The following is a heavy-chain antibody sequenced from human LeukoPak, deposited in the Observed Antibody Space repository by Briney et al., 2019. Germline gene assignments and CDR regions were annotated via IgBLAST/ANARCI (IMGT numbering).Heavy chain of an antibody. Sequence: ASVKVSRKPSVYTFTAYYMHWVRQAPGQGLEWMGCINPSNGAANYAQKFQGRVTMTRDTSITTAYMELTRLTSDGTAVYYCAPATATFDNWGQGTLVTVSS. J-gene: IGHJ4*02. CDR1: VYTFTAYY. V-gene: IGHV1-2*02. D-gene: IGHD5-24*01. CDR3: APATATFDN. CDR2: INPSNGAA.